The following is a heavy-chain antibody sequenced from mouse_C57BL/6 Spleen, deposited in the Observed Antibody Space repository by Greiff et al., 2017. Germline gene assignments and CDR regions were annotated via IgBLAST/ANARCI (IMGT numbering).Heavy chain of an antibody. D-gene: IGHD1-1*01. J-gene: IGHJ4*01. CDR1: GYTFTSYW. CDR2: IDPSDSET. V-gene: IGHV1-52*01. CDR3: ARWARYYGSSSPYAMDY. Sequence: VQLQQPGAELVRPGSSVKLSCKASGYTFTSYWMHWVKQRPIQGLEWIGNIDPSDSETHYNQKFKDKATLTVDKSSSTAYMQLSSLTSEDSAVYYCARWARYYGSSSPYAMDYWGQGTSVTVSS.